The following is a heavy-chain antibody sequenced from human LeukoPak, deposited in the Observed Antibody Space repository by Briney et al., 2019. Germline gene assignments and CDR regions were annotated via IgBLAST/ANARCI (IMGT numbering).Heavy chain of an antibody. V-gene: IGHV3-15*01. CDR3: LVQYFFDY. D-gene: IGHD6-13*01. CDR2: IKSKSDGGTT. J-gene: IGHJ4*02. Sequence: GGSLRLSCAASGFTFSNAWMSWVRQAPGKGLEWVGRIKSKSDGGTTDYAAPVNGRFSISRDDSKTTLYLQLNSLKTEDTAIYYCLVQYFFDYWGQATLVTVSS. CDR1: GFTFSNAW.